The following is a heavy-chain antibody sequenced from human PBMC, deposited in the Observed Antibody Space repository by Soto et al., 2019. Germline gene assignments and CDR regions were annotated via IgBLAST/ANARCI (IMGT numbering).Heavy chain of an antibody. D-gene: IGHD6-13*01. V-gene: IGHV1-18*04. CDR3: AREGGSNSWYGVGYYYYGMDV. CDR1: GYTFTNYA. CDR2: ISAYNGDT. Sequence: QVQLVQSGAEVKKPGASVKVSCKASGYTFTNYAISWVRQAPGQGLEWMGWISAYNGDTKYAQKLQGRVTMTTDTSTTTAYMELRSLRSDDASVSFCAREGGSNSWYGVGYYYYGMDVWGQGTTVTVSS. J-gene: IGHJ6*02.